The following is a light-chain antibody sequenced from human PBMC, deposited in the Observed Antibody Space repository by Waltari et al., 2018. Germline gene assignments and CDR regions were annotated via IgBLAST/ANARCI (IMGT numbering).Light chain of an antibody. V-gene: IGKV1-12*01. CDR3: QQGNSFPIT. Sequence: DIQMTQSPSPVSASVGDRVTITCRASQDIGNRVAWYKQKPGKAPNLLIYGTSSLQTGVPSRFSGSGSGTEFTLTISSLQPEDFVTYYCQQGNSFPITFGPGTKVEIK. J-gene: IGKJ3*01. CDR1: QDIGNR. CDR2: GTS.